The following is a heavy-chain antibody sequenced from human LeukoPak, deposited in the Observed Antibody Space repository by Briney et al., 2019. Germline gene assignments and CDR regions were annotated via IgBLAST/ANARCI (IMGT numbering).Heavy chain of an antibody. CDR3: ARALGATFYYYMDV. Sequence: ASVKVSFKASGYTFTSYDINWVRQATGQGLEWMGWMNPNSGNTGYAQKFQGRVTMTRNTSISTAYMELSSLRSEDTAVYYCARALGATFYYYMDVWGKGTTVTISS. CDR2: MNPNSGNT. D-gene: IGHD1-26*01. V-gene: IGHV1-8*01. J-gene: IGHJ6*03. CDR1: GYTFTSYD.